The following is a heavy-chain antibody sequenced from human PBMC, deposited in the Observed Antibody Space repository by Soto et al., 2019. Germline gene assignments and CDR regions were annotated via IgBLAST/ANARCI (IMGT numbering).Heavy chain of an antibody. J-gene: IGHJ4*01. V-gene: IGHV5-51*07. D-gene: IGHD3-9*01. CDR3: ARIAKIFYFDN. CDR2: IYPGDSDT. CDR1: ARRLTHFW. Sequence: AEQISLGACARRLTHFWSGSVHRKTGKGLEWMGIIYPGDSDTRYNPSFQGQVTISADKSISTAYLQWSSLKASDTAMYYCARIAKIFYFDNWGHGTMVPVS.